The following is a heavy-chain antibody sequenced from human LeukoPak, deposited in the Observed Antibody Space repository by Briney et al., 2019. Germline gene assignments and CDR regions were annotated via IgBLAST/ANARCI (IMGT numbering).Heavy chain of an antibody. CDR3: ARDKGRAFDI. Sequence: PSETLSLTCTVSGDSISSYYWSWIRQPPGKGLEWIGYIYSTGSTNHNPSLKSRVTMSVNTSKNQFSLQLSSVTDADTAVYYCARDKGRAFDIWGQGIMVAVSS. V-gene: IGHV4-4*08. J-gene: IGHJ3*02. CDR2: IYSTGST. CDR1: GDSISSYY.